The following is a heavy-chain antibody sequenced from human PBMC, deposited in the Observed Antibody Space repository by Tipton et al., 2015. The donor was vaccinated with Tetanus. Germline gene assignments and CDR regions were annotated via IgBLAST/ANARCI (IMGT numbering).Heavy chain of an antibody. J-gene: IGHJ6*02. D-gene: IGHD3-3*01. CDR2: INHSGST. CDR1: GGSFSGYY. V-gene: IGHV4-34*01. CDR3: ARRSEITIFFKLGEENYGMDV. Sequence: TLSLTCAVYGGSFSGYYWSWIRQPPGKGLEWIGEINHSGSTNYNPSLKSRVTISVDTPKNQFSLMLSSVTAADTAVYYCARRSEITIFFKLGEENYGMDVWGQGTTVTVSS.